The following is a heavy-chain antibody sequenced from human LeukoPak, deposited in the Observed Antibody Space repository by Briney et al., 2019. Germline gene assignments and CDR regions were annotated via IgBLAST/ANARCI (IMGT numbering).Heavy chain of an antibody. J-gene: IGHJ3*02. CDR1: GGSFSGYY. CDR3: ARADIVGAAKNAFDI. V-gene: IGHV4-34*01. Sequence: PSETLSLTCAVYGGSFSGYYWSWIRQPPGKGLEWIGEINHSGSTNYNPSLKSRVTISVDTSKNQFSLKLSSVTAADTAVYYCARADIVGAAKNAFDIWGQGTMVTVSS. CDR2: INHSGST. D-gene: IGHD1-26*01.